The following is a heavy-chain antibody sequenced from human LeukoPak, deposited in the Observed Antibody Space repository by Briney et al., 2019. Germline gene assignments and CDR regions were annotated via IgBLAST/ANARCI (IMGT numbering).Heavy chain of an antibody. Sequence: SETLSLTCTVSGGSISSYHWSWIRQPPGKGLECIGYIYSSGSTNYNPSLKSRVTISVDTSKNQFSLKLSSVTAADTAVYYRARARNYYDSSGFYYEGDAFDIWGQGTMVTVSS. J-gene: IGHJ3*02. CDR2: IYSSGST. CDR1: GGSISSYH. D-gene: IGHD3-22*01. V-gene: IGHV4-59*01. CDR3: ARARNYYDSSGFYYEGDAFDI.